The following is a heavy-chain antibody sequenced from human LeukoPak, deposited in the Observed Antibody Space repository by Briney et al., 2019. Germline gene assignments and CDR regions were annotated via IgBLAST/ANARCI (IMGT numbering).Heavy chain of an antibody. CDR3: AAVFFSSTVPYFDH. Sequence: SVKVSCKASGFTFSSSAIQWVRQVRGQRLEWIGWIVVGSGNTNYAQKFQDRVTITKDTSTMTAYMELSSLRSEDTALYYCAAVFFSSTVPYFDHWAQGTLVTVSS. D-gene: IGHD2-2*01. CDR2: IVVGSGNT. V-gene: IGHV1-58*02. J-gene: IGHJ4*02. CDR1: GFTFSSSA.